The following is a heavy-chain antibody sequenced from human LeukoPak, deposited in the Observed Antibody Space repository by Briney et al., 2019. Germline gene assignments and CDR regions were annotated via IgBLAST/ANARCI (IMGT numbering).Heavy chain of an antibody. CDR1: GFTFSSYA. D-gene: IGHD3-3*01. Sequence: QPGGSLRLSCAASGFTFSSYAMHWVRQAPGKGLEWVAVISYDGSNKYYADSVKGRFTISRDNSKNTLYLQMNSLRAEDTAVYYCARDLGVAIFGVAFDYWGQGTLVTVSS. CDR2: ISYDGSNK. J-gene: IGHJ4*02. V-gene: IGHV3-30-3*01. CDR3: ARDLGVAIFGVAFDY.